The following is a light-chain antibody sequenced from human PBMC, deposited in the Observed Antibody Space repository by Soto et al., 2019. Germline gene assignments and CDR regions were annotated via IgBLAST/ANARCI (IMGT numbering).Light chain of an antibody. CDR3: QQYGISPWT. Sequence: EIVLTQSPGTLSLSPGERATLSCRASQSVINSYLAWYQHKAGQAPRLLIYGASSRATGIPDKFSVSGSGTDFTLTISRREHEDFAVYYCQQYGISPWTFGPGPKVEIK. V-gene: IGKV3-20*01. CDR2: GAS. J-gene: IGKJ1*01. CDR1: QSVINSY.